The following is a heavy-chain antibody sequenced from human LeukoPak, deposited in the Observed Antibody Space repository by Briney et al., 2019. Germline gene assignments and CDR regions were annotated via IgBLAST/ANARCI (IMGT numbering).Heavy chain of an antibody. CDR3: ATSWGGSYPLTFDY. CDR2: ISAYNGNT. J-gene: IGHJ4*02. D-gene: IGHD1-26*01. CDR1: GYTFTSYG. Sequence: ASVKVSCKASGYTFTSYGISWVRQAPGQGLEWMGWISAYNGNTNYAQKLQVRVTMTEDTSTDTAYMELSSLRSEDTAVYYCATSWGGSYPLTFDYWGQGTLVTVSS. V-gene: IGHV1-18*01.